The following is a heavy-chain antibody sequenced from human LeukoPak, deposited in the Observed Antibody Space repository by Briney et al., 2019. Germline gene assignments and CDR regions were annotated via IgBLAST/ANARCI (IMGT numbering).Heavy chain of an antibody. CDR2: ISGSGGST. CDR3: AKRPVVGDYYCDY. D-gene: IGHD6-19*01. V-gene: IGHV3-23*01. J-gene: IGHJ4*02. CDR1: GLTFSSYA. Sequence: GGSLRLSRAASGLTFSSYAMSWVRQAPGKGLECVSGISGSGGSTYYADSVKGRFTISRDNSKTALYLQMNSLRAEDTAVYYCAKRPVVGDYYCDYWGQGTLVTVSS.